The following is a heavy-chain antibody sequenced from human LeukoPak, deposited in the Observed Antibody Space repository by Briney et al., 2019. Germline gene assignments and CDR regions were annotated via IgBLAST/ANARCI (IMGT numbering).Heavy chain of an antibody. CDR3: ARNDYGDYIAYYGMDV. Sequence: GRSLRLSCAASGFTFSSYAMHWVRQAPGKGLEWVAVISYDGSNKYYADSVKGRFTTSRDNSKNTLYLQMNSLRAEDTAEYYCARNDYGDYIAYYGMDVWGQGTTVTVSS. J-gene: IGHJ6*02. CDR1: GFTFSSYA. V-gene: IGHV3-30-3*01. D-gene: IGHD4-17*01. CDR2: ISYDGSNK.